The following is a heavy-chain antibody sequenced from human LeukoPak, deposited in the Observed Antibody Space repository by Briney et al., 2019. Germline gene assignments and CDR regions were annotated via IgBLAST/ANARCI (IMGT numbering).Heavy chain of an antibody. D-gene: IGHD6-13*01. CDR1: GFSVSRSF. J-gene: IGHJ4*02. CDR3: ARRGNPGTYFDY. V-gene: IGHV3-66*04. Sequence: GGSLRLFCAASGFSVSRSFLSWVRLAPGKGLEWVSIIYSGGDTYYADSLKGRFTISRDNSKNTPYLQISTLRVEDTAVYYCARRGNPGTYFDYWGQGTLVAVSS. CDR2: IYSGGDT.